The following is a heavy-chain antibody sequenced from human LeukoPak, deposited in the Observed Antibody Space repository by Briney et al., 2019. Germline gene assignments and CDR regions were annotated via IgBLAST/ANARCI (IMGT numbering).Heavy chain of an antibody. CDR2: ISGSGGST. V-gene: IGHV3-23*01. J-gene: IGHJ4*02. Sequence: PGGSLRLSCAVSGFTFSNYAMIWVRQAPGKGLEWVSGISGSGGSTYYADSVKGRFTISRDNSRNTLYLQMNSPRAEDTAVYYCAILPGYSSGWYEVNYWGQGTLVTVSS. D-gene: IGHD6-13*01. CDR1: GFTFSNYA. CDR3: AILPGYSSGWYEVNY.